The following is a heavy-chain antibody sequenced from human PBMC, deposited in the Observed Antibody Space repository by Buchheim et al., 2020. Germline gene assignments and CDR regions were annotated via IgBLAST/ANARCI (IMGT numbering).Heavy chain of an antibody. J-gene: IGHJ4*02. CDR1: GFTFSTYA. Sequence: QVHLVESGGGVVQPGRSLRLSCAASGFTFSTYAMHWVRQAPGKGLEWVAVLSFSGDTIFYHDSVRGRFVISRDNSKSTLYLQMNSLRAEDTAVYHCARSCHDNGGDPYWGYFDYWGRG. V-gene: IGHV3-30*03. D-gene: IGHD2-21*02. CDR3: ARSCHDNGGDPYWGYFDY. CDR2: LSFSGDTI.